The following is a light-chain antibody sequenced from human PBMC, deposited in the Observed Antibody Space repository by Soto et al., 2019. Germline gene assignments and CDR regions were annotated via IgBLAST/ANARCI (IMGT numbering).Light chain of an antibody. V-gene: IGKV3-20*01. CDR3: QQYGSSLFT. CDR1: QSVSSSY. CDR2: GAS. Sequence: EIVLTQSPGTLSLSPGERATLSCRASQSVSSSYLAWYQQKPGQAPRLLIYGASSRATGIPDRFSGSESGTDFTLTISSLEPEDFAVYYCQQYGSSLFTFGPGTKVDIK. J-gene: IGKJ3*01.